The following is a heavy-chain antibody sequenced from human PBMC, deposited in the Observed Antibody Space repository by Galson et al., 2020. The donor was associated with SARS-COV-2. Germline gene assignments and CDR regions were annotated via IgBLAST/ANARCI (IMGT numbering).Heavy chain of an antibody. CDR2: IYPGDSDT. CDR1: GNSFTSYW. D-gene: IGHD5-18*01. Sequence: GASLKISCKGSGNSFTSYWNGWVRQMPRKGLEWMGTIYPGDSDTRYSPSFQGHVTISADKSISTAYLQWSSLKASDTAMYYCARLGGYSYGSLAYYYYYMDVWGKGTTVTVSS. V-gene: IGHV5-51*01. J-gene: IGHJ6*03. CDR3: ARLGGYSYGSLAYYYYYMDV.